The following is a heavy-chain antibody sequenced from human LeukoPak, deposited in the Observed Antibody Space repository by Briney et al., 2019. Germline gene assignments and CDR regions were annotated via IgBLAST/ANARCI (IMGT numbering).Heavy chain of an antibody. J-gene: IGHJ3*02. CDR2: IHEDGGAK. Sequence: PGGSLRLSCAASGFTFSDYYMSWVRQAPGKGLEWVANIHEDGGAKYYVDSVKGRFTISRDNAKNSLYLQMSSLRAEDTAVYYCARTLRLNTPRAFDIWGQGTMVTVSS. CDR3: ARTLRLNTPRAFDI. D-gene: IGHD3-3*01. V-gene: IGHV3-7*05. CDR1: GFTFSDYY.